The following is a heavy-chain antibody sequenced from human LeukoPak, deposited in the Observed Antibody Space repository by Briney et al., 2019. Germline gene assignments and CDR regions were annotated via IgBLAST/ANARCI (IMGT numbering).Heavy chain of an antibody. CDR3: AREVEDSYGYSY. CDR1: GYTFTGYY. D-gene: IGHD5-18*01. V-gene: IGHV1-2*02. Sequence: ASVKVSCKASGYTFTGYYMHWVRQAPGQGLEWMGWINPNSGGTNYAQKLQGRVTMTTDTSTSTAYMELRSLRSDDTAVYYCAREVEDSYGYSYWGQGTLVTVSS. J-gene: IGHJ4*02. CDR2: INPNSGGT.